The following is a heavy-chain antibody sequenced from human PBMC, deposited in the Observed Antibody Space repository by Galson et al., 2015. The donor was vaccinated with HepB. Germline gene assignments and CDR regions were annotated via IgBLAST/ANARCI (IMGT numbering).Heavy chain of an antibody. CDR1: GFTFSSYD. J-gene: IGHJ2*01. V-gene: IGHV3-13*04. CDR2: IGTAGDT. D-gene: IGHD2-15*01. Sequence: SLRLSCAASGFTFSSYDMHWVRQATGKGLEWVSAIGTAGDTYYPGSVKGRFTISRENAKNSLYLQMNSLRAGDTAVYYCARGRISGLGFDLWGRGTLVTVSS. CDR3: ARGRISGLGFDL.